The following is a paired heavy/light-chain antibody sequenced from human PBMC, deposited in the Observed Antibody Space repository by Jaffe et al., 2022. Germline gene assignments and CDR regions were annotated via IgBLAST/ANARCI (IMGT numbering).Light chain of an antibody. CDR2: DVG. CDR1: SSDVASYNY. V-gene: IGLV2-14*03. CDR3: SSYTTSSPVV. J-gene: IGLJ2*01. Sequence: QSALTQPASVSGSPGQSITISCTGTSSDVASYNYVSWYQQHPGKAPKLMIYDVGNRPSGVSNRFSGSKSGNTASLTISGLRAEDEAVYYCSSYTTSSPVVFGGGTKLTVL.
Heavy chain of an antibody. D-gene: IGHD4-17*01. CDR2: MYYSGNT. V-gene: IGHV4-39*01. J-gene: IGHJ4*02. CDR3: ARMTTVWYFDY. CDR1: GGSISSSSYY. Sequence: QLQLQESGPGLVKPSETLSLTCTGSGGSISSSSYYWGWIRQPPGKGLEWIGSMYYSGNTYYNPSLQSRVTISVDTSKNQFSLKLSSVTAADTAVYYCARMTTVWYFDYWGQGTLVTVSS.